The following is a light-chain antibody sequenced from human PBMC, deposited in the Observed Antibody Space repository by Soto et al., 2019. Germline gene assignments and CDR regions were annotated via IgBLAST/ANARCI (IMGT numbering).Light chain of an antibody. CDR2: RNN. Sequence: QSVLTQPPSASGTPGQRVTISCSGSSSNIGSNYVYWYQQLPGTAPKLLIYRNNQRPSGVPDRFSGSKSGTSASLAISGLRSEAEADYYCAAWDDSLSGCYVFGTGTKLTVL. V-gene: IGLV1-47*01. CDR1: SSNIGSNY. CDR3: AAWDDSLSGCYV. J-gene: IGLJ1*01.